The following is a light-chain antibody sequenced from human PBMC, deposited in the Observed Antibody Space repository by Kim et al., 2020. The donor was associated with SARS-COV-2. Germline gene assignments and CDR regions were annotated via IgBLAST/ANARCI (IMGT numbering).Light chain of an antibody. V-gene: IGLV2-8*01. Sequence: QPIPISRTGTSGDIGVFDLVSWYQHHPGPAPKLIIFEVNRRPAGVPDRFSGSKSGNTAALTVSGLQADDEADYYCYSYAGYNTVVFGGGTQLTVL. CDR1: SGDIGVFDL. CDR3: YSYAGYNTVV. J-gene: IGLJ2*01. CDR2: EVN.